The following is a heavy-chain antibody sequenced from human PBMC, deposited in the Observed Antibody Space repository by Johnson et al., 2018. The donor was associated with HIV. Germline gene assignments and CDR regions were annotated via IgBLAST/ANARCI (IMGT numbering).Heavy chain of an antibody. CDR3: ARDGRDLLTRGSFEV. CDR1: GFDFNTHN. J-gene: IGHJ3*01. Sequence: QVQLVESGGGVVQPGRSLRLSCAALGFDFNTHNIHWVRQAPGKGLEWVTLISYHGSDTYYADSVQGRFTISRDNSRNMVYLEMNSLRTEDTAVYYCARDGRDLLTRGSFEVWGQGTVVTVSS. CDR2: ISYHGSDT. D-gene: IGHD3-16*01. V-gene: IGHV3-30*04.